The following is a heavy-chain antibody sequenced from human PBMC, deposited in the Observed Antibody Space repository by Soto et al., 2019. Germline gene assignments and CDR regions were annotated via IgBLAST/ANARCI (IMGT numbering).Heavy chain of an antibody. D-gene: IGHD6-13*01. Sequence: QVQLQESGPGLVKPSQTLSLTCTVSGGSISSGGYYWSWIRQHPGKGLEWIGYIYYSGSTYYNPSLKSRVTISVDTSKNQFSLKLSSVTAADTAVYYCAREHIAAAGTGLVVYFDYWGQGTLVTVSS. J-gene: IGHJ4*02. CDR1: GGSISSGGYY. CDR2: IYYSGST. CDR3: AREHIAAAGTGLVVYFDY. V-gene: IGHV4-31*03.